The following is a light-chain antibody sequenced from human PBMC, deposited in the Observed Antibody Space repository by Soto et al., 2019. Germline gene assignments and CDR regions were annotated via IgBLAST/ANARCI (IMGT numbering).Light chain of an antibody. CDR3: QHYGTLPRT. V-gene: IGKV3-20*01. CDR2: GAS. J-gene: IGKJ1*01. CDR1: QSVSPSY. Sequence: EVVLTQSPGTLSLSPGERAALSCRASQSVSPSYLAWYQQKPGQTPSLLIYGASNRATGIPDRFSGSGSGTDFTLTISRLEPEDFAVYYCQHYGTLPRTFGQGTKVEIK.